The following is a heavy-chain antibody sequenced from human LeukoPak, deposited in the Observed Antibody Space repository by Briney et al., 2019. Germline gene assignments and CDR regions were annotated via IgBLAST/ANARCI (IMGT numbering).Heavy chain of an antibody. CDR1: GYSISSGYY. CDR2: IYHSGST. D-gene: IGHD6-19*01. CDR3: ARDSSGWPLGY. Sequence: PSETLSLTCAVSGYSISSGYYWGWIRQPPGKGLEWIGSIYHSGSTYYNPSLKSRVTISVDTSKNQFSLKLSSVTAADTAVYYCARDSSGWPLGYWGQGTLVTVSS. J-gene: IGHJ4*02. V-gene: IGHV4-38-2*02.